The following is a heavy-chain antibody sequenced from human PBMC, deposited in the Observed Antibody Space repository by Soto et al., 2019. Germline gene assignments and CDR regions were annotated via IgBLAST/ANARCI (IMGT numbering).Heavy chain of an antibody. J-gene: IGHJ5*02. Sequence: SETLSLTCTVSGGSVSSGSYYWSWIRQPPGKGLEWIGYIYYSGSTNYNPSLKSRVTISVDTSKNQFSLKLSSVTAADTAVYYCARDSVQLYSPRKNNWFDPWGQGTLVTVSS. CDR3: ARDSVQLYSPRKNNWFDP. V-gene: IGHV4-61*01. CDR1: GGSVSSGSYY. D-gene: IGHD5-18*01. CDR2: IYYSGST.